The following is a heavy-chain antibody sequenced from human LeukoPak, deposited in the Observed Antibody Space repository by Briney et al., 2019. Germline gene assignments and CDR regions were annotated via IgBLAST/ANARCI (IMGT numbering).Heavy chain of an antibody. CDR3: ATYSGFFDY. V-gene: IGHV3-23*01. CDR2: ISGNGVNT. J-gene: IGHJ4*02. Sequence: GSLRLSCAASGFSFNSFAMSWVRQAPGMGLEWVVAISGNGVNTYYTDSVKGRFTISRDNPKNTLYLQMNGLRAEDTAMYYCATYSGFFDYWGQGTLVTVSS. CDR1: GFSFNSFA. D-gene: IGHD5-12*01.